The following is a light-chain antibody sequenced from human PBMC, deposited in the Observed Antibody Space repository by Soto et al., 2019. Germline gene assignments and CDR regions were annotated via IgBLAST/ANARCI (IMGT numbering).Light chain of an antibody. V-gene: IGLV2-14*01. Sequence: QSALTQSASVSGSPGQSITISCTGTSSDVGGYNYVSWYQQHPGKAPKLIIYDVSNRPSGVSTRFSGSKSGNTASRTISGLQAEDAADYSCSSYTSTNSWVFGGGTKRTV. CDR2: DVS. CDR3: SSYTSTNSWV. CDR1: SSDVGGYNY. J-gene: IGLJ3*02.